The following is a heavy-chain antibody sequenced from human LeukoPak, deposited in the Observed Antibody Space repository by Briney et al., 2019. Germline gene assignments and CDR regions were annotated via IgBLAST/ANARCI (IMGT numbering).Heavy chain of an antibody. CDR1: GYTFTGYY. Sequence: GASVKVSCKASGYTFTGYYMHWVRQAPGQGLEWMGWINPNSGGTNYAQKFQGRVTMTRDTSISTAYMELSRLRSDDTAVYYCARDIFRTYSSSSGPFDYWGQGTLVTVSS. V-gene: IGHV1-2*02. J-gene: IGHJ4*02. D-gene: IGHD6-6*01. CDR2: INPNSGGT. CDR3: ARDIFRTYSSSSGPFDY.